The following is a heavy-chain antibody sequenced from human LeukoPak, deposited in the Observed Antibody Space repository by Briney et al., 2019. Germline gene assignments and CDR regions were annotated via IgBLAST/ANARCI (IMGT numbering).Heavy chain of an antibody. V-gene: IGHV3-48*03. CDR3: AREGNYDTSGHYAFDY. D-gene: IGHD3-22*01. CDR2: ISSSGTTI. J-gene: IGHJ4*02. Sequence: SGGSLRLSCAASGFTFSGYEMHWFRQSPGRGLELVSFISSSGTTIYYADSVKGRFTISRDNDENSLFLQMNTLRAEDTAVYYCAREGNYDTSGHYAFDYWGQGTLVTVSS. CDR1: GFTFSGYE.